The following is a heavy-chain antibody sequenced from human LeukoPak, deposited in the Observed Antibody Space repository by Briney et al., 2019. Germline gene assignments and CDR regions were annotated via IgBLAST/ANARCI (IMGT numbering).Heavy chain of an antibody. J-gene: IGHJ3*01. CDR3: ARAEEEWELLR. Sequence: PSETLSLTCTVSGGSISSGSYYWSWIRQPAGKGLEWIGRIYTSGSTNYNPSLKSRVTISVDTSKNQFSLKLSSVTAADTAVYYCARAEEEWELLRWGQGTMVTVSS. CDR1: GGSISSGSYY. V-gene: IGHV4-61*02. CDR2: IYTSGST. D-gene: IGHD1-26*01.